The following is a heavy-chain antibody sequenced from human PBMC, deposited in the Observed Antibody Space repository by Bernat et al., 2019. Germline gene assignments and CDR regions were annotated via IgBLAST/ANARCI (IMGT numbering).Heavy chain of an antibody. D-gene: IGHD6-19*01. J-gene: IGHJ4*02. CDR1: GYSFASYW. CDR2: IYPGDSDT. Sequence: PGESLQISCKSSGYSFASYWIAWVRQVPGKDLEWMGIIYPGDSDTRYSPSFQGQVTMSVDKSISTAYLQWSSLKASDTAMYYCARHITEYSSGWEGFDYWGRGTLVTVSS. CDR3: ARHITEYSSGWEGFDY. V-gene: IGHV5-51*01.